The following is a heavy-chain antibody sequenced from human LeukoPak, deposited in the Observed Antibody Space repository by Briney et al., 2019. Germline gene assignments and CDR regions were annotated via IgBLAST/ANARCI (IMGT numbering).Heavy chain of an antibody. D-gene: IGHD3-22*01. CDR2: ISWNSGSI. CDR3: AKDIEYYDSSGSFDY. V-gene: IGHV3-9*01. Sequence: GRSLRLSCAAYGFTFDDYAMHWVRQAPGKGLEWVSGISWNSGSIGYADSVKGRFTISRDNAKNSLYLQMNSLRAEDTALYYCAKDIEYYDSSGSFDYWGQGTLVTVSS. J-gene: IGHJ4*02. CDR1: GFTFDDYA.